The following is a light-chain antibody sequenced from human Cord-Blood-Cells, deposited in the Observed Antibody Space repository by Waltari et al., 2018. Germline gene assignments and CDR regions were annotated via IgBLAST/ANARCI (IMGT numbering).Light chain of an antibody. J-gene: IGLJ1*01. Sequence: QSALTQPASVSGSPGQSITISCPGTSSDVGGYNYVSWYQQHPGKAPKLMIYEVSNRPSGVSNRFSGSKSVNTASLTISGLQAEDEADYYCSSYTSSSTLYVFGTGTKVTVL. V-gene: IGLV2-14*01. CDR1: SSDVGGYNY. CDR3: SSYTSSSTLYV. CDR2: EVS.